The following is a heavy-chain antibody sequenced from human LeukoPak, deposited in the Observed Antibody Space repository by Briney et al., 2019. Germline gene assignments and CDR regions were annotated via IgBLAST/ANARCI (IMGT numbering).Heavy chain of an antibody. Sequence: SVKVSCKASGGTFSSYAISWVRQAPGQGLEWMERIIPIFGTANYAQKFQGRVMITTDESTSTAYMELSSLRSEDTAVYYCAFPVTGGNYWGQGTLVTVPS. J-gene: IGHJ4*02. CDR1: GGTFSSYA. D-gene: IGHD3-16*01. CDR2: IIPIFGTA. V-gene: IGHV1-69*05. CDR3: AFPVTGGNY.